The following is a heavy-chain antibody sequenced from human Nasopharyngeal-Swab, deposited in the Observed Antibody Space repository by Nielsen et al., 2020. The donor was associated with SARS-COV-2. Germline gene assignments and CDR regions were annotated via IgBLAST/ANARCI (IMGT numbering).Heavy chain of an antibody. CDR3: ARDLPLAYCGGDCYSDGYYYYGMDV. CDR2: LNHSGIT. D-gene: IGHD2-21*02. V-gene: IGHV4-34*01. J-gene: IGHJ6*02. Sequence: SATLSLTCAVYGGSFIGYYWRWLRQPPGKGLECIGELNHSGITHYTPSLKSRVTISVDTSKNHFSLKLSSVTAADTAVYYCARDLPLAYCGGDCYSDGYYYYGMDVWGQGTTVTVSS. CDR1: GGSFIGYY.